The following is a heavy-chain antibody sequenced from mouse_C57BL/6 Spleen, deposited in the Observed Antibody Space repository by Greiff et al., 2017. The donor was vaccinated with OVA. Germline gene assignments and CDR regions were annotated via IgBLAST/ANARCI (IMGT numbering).Heavy chain of an antibody. CDR3: ARETGHFDY. CDR2: ISYDGSN. CDR1: GYSITSGYY. J-gene: IGHJ2*01. V-gene: IGHV3-6*01. Sequence: EVQRVESGPGLVKPSQSLSLTCSVTGYSITSGYYWNWIRQFPGNKLEWMGYISYDGSNNYNPSLKNRISITRDTSKNQFFLKLNSVTTEDTATYYCARETGHFDYWGQGTTLTVSS. D-gene: IGHD4-1*01.